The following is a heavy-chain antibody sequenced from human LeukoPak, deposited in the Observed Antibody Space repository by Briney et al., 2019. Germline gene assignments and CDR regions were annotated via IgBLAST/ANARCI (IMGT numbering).Heavy chain of an antibody. CDR1: GGTFSSYA. J-gene: IGHJ4*02. Sequence: SVKVFCKASGGTFSSYAISWVRQAPGQGLEWMGRIIPILGIANYAQKFQGRVTITADKSTSTAYMELSSLRSEDTAVYYCARLVDSSGYYEVDYWGQGTLVTVSS. CDR2: IIPILGIA. CDR3: ARLVDSSGYYEVDY. D-gene: IGHD3-22*01. V-gene: IGHV1-69*04.